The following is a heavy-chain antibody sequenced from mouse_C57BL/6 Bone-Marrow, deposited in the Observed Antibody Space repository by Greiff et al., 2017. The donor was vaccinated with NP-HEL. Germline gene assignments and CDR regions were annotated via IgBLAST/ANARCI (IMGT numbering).Heavy chain of an antibody. Sequence: EVHLVESGGGLVQPKGSLKLSCAASGFTFNTYAMHWVRQAPGKGLEWVARIRSKSSNYATYYADSVKDRFTISRDDSQSMLYLQMNNLKTEDTAMYYCVRGGEDSNYPYWYFDVWGTGTTVTVSS. J-gene: IGHJ1*03. D-gene: IGHD2-5*01. CDR1: GFTFNTYA. CDR3: VRGGEDSNYPYWYFDV. V-gene: IGHV10-3*01. CDR2: IRSKSSNYAT.